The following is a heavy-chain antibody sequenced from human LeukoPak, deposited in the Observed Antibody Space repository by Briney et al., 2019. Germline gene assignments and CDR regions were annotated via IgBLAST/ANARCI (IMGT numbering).Heavy chain of an antibody. CDR2: ISAYNGNT. J-gene: IGHJ4*02. D-gene: IGHD1-26*01. Sequence: ASVKVSCKASGYTFTSYGISWVRQAPGQGLEWMGWISAYNGNTNYAQKFQGRVTMTRDTSISTAYMELSRLRSDDTAVYYCARGLESGSYFDYWGQGTLVTVSS. CDR3: ARGLESGSYFDY. V-gene: IGHV1-18*01. CDR1: GYTFTSYG.